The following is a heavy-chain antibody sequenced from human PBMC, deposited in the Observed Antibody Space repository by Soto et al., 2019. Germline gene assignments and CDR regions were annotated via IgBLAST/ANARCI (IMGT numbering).Heavy chain of an antibody. D-gene: IGHD3-22*01. CDR1: GGTFSSYA. V-gene: IGHV1-69*13. CDR2: IIPIFGTA. J-gene: IGHJ5*02. Sequence: GASVKVSCKASGGTFSSYAISWVRQAPGQGLEWMGGIIPIFGTANYAQKFQGRVTITADESTSTAYMELSSLRSEDTAVYYCARGGVYYYDSSGYFSWFDPWGQGTLVTVSS. CDR3: ARGGVYYYDSSGYFSWFDP.